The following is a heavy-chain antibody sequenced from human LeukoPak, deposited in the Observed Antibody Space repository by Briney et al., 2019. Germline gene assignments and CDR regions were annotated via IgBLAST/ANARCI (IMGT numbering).Heavy chain of an antibody. V-gene: IGHV4-59*08. CDR3: ARQGFYSSASVDY. D-gene: IGHD5-18*01. J-gene: IGHJ4*02. Sequence: KPSETLSLTCTVSGGSISSYYWSWIRQPPGKGLEWIGYIYYSGSTNYNPSLKSRVTISVDTSTNQFSLQLTSVTATDTAVYYCARQGFYSSASVDYWGQGTPVTVSS. CDR1: GGSISSYY. CDR2: IYYSGST.